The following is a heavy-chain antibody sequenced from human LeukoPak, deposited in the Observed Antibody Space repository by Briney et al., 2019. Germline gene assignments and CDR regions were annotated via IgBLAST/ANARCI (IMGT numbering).Heavy chain of an antibody. V-gene: IGHV3-48*03. CDR2: ISSSGRTL. Sequence: GGAPRLSCAASGFSLSSSEINWVRQAPGKGVEWVSYISSSGRTLNYADPVKGRFPISRDNAKNSLYLQMNSLRAEDTAVYYCVRREGFFYYFDYWGQGTLVTVSS. J-gene: IGHJ4*02. CDR1: GFSLSSSE. CDR3: VRREGFFYYFDY. D-gene: IGHD1-26*01.